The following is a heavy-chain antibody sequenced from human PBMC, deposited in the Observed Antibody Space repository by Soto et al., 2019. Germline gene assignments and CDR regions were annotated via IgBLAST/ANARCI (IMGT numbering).Heavy chain of an antibody. CDR1: GGTFSSYA. CDR3: ARGSSSRPRYYYYGMDV. V-gene: IGHV1-69*01. CDR2: IIPIFGTA. J-gene: IGHJ6*02. Sequence: QVQLVQSGAEVKKPGSSVKVSCKASGGTFSSYAISWVRQAPGQGLEWMGGIIPIFGTANYAQKFQGRVTITADESTSTANMELSSLRSEDTAVYYCARGSSSRPRYYYYGMDVWGQGTTVTVSS. D-gene: IGHD6-13*01.